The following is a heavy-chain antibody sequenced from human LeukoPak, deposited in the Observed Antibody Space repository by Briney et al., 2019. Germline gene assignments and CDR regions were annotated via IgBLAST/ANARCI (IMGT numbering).Heavy chain of an antibody. J-gene: IGHJ4*02. CDR2: ILYDGSNK. V-gene: IGHV3-30*18. CDR3: AKDWRSSFTMVRGVIDY. D-gene: IGHD3-10*01. Sequence: PGRSLRLSCAASGFTFTSHGMHWVRQAPGKGLEWVAGILYDGSNKYYADSVKGRFTISRDNSKNTLYLQMNSLRAEDTAVYYCAKDWRSSFTMVRGVIDYWGQGTLVTVSS. CDR1: GFTFTSHG.